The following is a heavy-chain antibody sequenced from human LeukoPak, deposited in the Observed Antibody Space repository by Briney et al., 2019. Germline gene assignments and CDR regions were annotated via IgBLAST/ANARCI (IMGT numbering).Heavy chain of an antibody. D-gene: IGHD5/OR15-5a*01. CDR3: ANSRRVYGYYNYYYGMDV. J-gene: IGHJ6*02. CDR1: GFTFSSYA. V-gene: IGHV3-23*01. Sequence: GGSLRLSCAASGFTFSSYAMSWVRQAPGKGLEWVSAISGSGGSTYYADSVKGRFTISRDNSKNTLYLQMNSLRAEDTAVYYCANSRRVYGYYNYYYGMDVWGQGTTVTVSS. CDR2: ISGSGGST.